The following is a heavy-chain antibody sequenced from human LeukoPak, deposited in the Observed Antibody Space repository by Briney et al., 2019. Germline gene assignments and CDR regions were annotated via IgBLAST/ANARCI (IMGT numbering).Heavy chain of an antibody. CDR2: IYYSGST. Sequence: SETLSLTCTVSGGSISSYYWSWIRQPPGKGLEWIGYIYYSGSTNYNPSLKSRVTISVDTSKNQFSLKLSSVTAADTAVYYCARLLTGTTPGWFDPGGQGTLVTVSS. CDR3: ARLLTGTTPGWFDP. CDR1: GGSISSYY. V-gene: IGHV4-59*08. J-gene: IGHJ5*02. D-gene: IGHD1-20*01.